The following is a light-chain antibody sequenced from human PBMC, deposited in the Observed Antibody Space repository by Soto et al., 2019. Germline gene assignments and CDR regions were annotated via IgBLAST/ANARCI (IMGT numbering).Light chain of an antibody. CDR3: SSYTTSSTRV. J-gene: IGLJ1*01. CDR1: SSDIGIYKY. CDR2: EVS. V-gene: IGLV2-14*01. Sequence: QSALTQPESVSGSPGQSIAISCTGSSSDIGIYKYVSWYQQHPGKVPKLIIYEVSNRPSGVSNRFSGSKSGNTASLTISGLQAEDEADYYCSSYTTSSTRVFGTGTKVTVL.